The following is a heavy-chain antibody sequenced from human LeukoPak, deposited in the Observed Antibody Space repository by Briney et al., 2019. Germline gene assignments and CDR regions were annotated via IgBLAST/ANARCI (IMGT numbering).Heavy chain of an antibody. CDR2: IYYSGST. Sequence: PSETLSLTCTVSGGSISSYYWSWIRQPPGKGLEWIGYIYYSGSTNYNPSLKSRVTISVDTSKNQFSLKLSSVTAADTAVYYCAREDTAMVTSYYYGKDVWGQGTTVTVSS. J-gene: IGHJ6*02. V-gene: IGHV4-59*12. CDR3: AREDTAMVTSYYYGKDV. D-gene: IGHD5-18*01. CDR1: GGSISSYY.